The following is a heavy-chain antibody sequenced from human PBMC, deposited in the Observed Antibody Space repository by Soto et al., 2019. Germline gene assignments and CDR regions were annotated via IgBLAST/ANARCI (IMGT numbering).Heavy chain of an antibody. D-gene: IGHD1-1*01. Sequence: QVQLVESGGGLVKPGGSLRLSCAASGFTINDYYMTWLRQAPGKGLEWVSHISGSGSVMQYADSVKGRFTISRDIARNSQYRQMSSLRAEDRGVYCCARDGMNWNDLEYWGLGTPVTVST. CDR2: ISGSGSVM. J-gene: IGHJ4*02. CDR1: GFTINDYY. V-gene: IGHV3-11*01. CDR3: ARDGMNWNDLEY.